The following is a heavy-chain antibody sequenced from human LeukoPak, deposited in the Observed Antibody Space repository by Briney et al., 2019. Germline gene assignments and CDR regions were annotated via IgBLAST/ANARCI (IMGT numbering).Heavy chain of an antibody. CDR1: GGSFSGYY. Sequence: PSETLSLTCAVYGGSFSGYYWSWIRQPPGKGLEWIGYIYYSGSTNYNPSLKSRVTISVDTSKNQFSLKLSSVTAADTAVYYCARWMAYFDYWGQGTLVTVSS. D-gene: IGHD5-24*01. V-gene: IGHV4-59*01. CDR2: IYYSGST. CDR3: ARWMAYFDY. J-gene: IGHJ4*02.